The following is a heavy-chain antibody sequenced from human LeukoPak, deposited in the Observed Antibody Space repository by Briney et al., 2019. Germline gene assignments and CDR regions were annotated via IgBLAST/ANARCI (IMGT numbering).Heavy chain of an antibody. J-gene: IGHJ5*02. V-gene: IGHV4-61*01. CDR2: IYYSGST. Sequence: SETLSLTCGVSGYFVSSGYYWGWIRQPPGKGLEWIGYIYYSGSTNYNPSLKSRVTISVDTSKNRFSLELSSVTAADTAVYYCARVGYCSSTSCYGDSIWFDPWGQGTLVTVSS. CDR3: ARVGYCSSTSCYGDSIWFDP. CDR1: GYFVSSGYY. D-gene: IGHD2-2*01.